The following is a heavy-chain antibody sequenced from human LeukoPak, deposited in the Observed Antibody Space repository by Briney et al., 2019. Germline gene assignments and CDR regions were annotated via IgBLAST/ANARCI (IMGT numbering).Heavy chain of an antibody. Sequence: PSETLSLTCTVSGGSISNYYWSWIRQPPGKGLECIGYIYYSGSTNYNPSLKSRVTISVDTSKNQFSLKLSSVTAADTAVYYCARATFVGFDYWGQGTLVTVSS. J-gene: IGHJ4*02. CDR1: GGSISNYY. V-gene: IGHV4-59*01. CDR2: IYYSGST. CDR3: ARATFVGFDY. D-gene: IGHD6-6*01.